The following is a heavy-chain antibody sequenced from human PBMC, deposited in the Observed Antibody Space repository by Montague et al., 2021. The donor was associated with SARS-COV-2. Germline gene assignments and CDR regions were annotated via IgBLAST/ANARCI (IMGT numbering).Heavy chain of an antibody. D-gene: IGHD4-23*01. CDR2: IKPDESEK. J-gene: IGHJ6*02. CDR1: GFTFRNLW. Sequence: SLRLSCAAPGFTFRNLWMSWVRQAPGKGLEWVAHIKPDESEKNYVDSVKGRFSISRDNAKNSLYLQMDNLRAEDTAIYYCAKNGGAHGLDVWGQGTSVSVSS. V-gene: IGHV3-7*01. CDR3: AKNGGAHGLDV.